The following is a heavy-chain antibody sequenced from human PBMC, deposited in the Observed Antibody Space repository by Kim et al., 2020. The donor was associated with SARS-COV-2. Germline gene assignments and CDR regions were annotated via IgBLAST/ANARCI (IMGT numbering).Heavy chain of an antibody. D-gene: IGHD2-15*01. Sequence: SETLSLTCTVSGGSISSYYWSWIRQSPGTGLEWIGYIYYTGSTNYNPSLKSRVTISVDTSRTQFSLKLTSVTAAATAVDSCVWGGDYCGGGSCYHWFDP. V-gene: IGHV4-59*08. CDR1: GGSISSYY. CDR3: VWGGDYCGGGSCYHWFDP. J-gene: IGHJ5*02. CDR2: IYYTGST.